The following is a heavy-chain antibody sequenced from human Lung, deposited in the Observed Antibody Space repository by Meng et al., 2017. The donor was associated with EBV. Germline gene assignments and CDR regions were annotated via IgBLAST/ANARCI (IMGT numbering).Heavy chain of an antibody. J-gene: IGHJ4*02. CDR1: GGSFCGYH. Sequence: GQLTQLGAGLLQPSETLSLTCAVYGGSFCGYHWSWIRHPRGKGLEWIGEINHSGSTNYNPSLKSRVTISVDTSKNQFSLKLSSVTAADTAVYYCARGVSDTAMVPYYFDYWGQGTLVTVSS. CDR2: INHSGST. D-gene: IGHD5-18*01. CDR3: ARGVSDTAMVPYYFDY. V-gene: IGHV4-34*01.